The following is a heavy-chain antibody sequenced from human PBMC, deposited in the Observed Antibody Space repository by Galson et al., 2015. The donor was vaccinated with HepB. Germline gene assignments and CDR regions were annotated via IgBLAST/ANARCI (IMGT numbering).Heavy chain of an antibody. CDR1: GYSFTNYW. D-gene: IGHD2-2*01. V-gene: IGHV5-10-1*01. CDR2: IDPTDSYP. CDR3: AIGCSSTSCYYFDD. J-gene: IGHJ4*02. Sequence: QSGAEVKKPGQSLRISCKGSGYSFTNYWITWVRQMPGKGLEWMGTIDPTDSYPKYSPSFQGHVTISTDKSINTAYLQWSSLKASDTAMYYCAIGCSSTSCYYFDDWGQGTLVTVSS.